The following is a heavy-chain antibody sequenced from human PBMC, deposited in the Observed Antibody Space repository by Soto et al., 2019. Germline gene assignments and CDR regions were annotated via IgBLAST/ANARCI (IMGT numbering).Heavy chain of an antibody. CDR2: IDWDDDK. CDR3: ARMALCAYYDSSRYADY. D-gene: IGHD3-22*01. V-gene: IGHV2-70*01. CDR1: GFSLSTSGMC. J-gene: IGHJ4*02. Sequence: SGPTLVNPTQTLSLTCTFSGFSLSTSGMCVSWIRQPPGKALEWLALIDWDDDKYYSTSLKTRLTISKDTSKNQVVLTMTNMDPVDTATYYCARMALCAYYDSSRYADYWGQGTLVTVSS.